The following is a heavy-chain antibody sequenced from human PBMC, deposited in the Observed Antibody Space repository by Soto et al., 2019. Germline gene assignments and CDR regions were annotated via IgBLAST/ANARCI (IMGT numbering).Heavy chain of an antibody. Sequence: QVQLVQSGAEVKKPGSSVKVSCKASGGTFSSYALSWVRQAPGQGLEWMGGIIPRFGIANYAQKLQGRVTITADESTSTGYMELSSLRSEDTAVYYCARNHGSLVPAATGGYFYYGLDVWGQGTTVIVSS. D-gene: IGHD2-2*01. CDR2: IIPRFGIA. CDR1: GGTFSSYA. CDR3: ARNHGSLVPAATGGYFYYGLDV. V-gene: IGHV1-69*01. J-gene: IGHJ6*02.